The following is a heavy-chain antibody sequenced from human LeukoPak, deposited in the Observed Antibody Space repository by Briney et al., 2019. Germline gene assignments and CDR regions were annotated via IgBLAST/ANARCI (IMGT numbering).Heavy chain of an antibody. CDR1: GYTFTSYG. Sequence: ASVKVSCKASGYTFTSYGISWVRQAPGQGLEWMGWISAYNGNTNYAQKLQGRVTMTTDTSTSTAYMELRSLRSDDTAVYYCARGGPYGDYILAHFYYYYGMDVWGQGTTVIVSS. D-gene: IGHD4-17*01. CDR2: ISAYNGNT. V-gene: IGHV1-18*01. CDR3: ARGGPYGDYILAHFYYYYGMDV. J-gene: IGHJ6*02.